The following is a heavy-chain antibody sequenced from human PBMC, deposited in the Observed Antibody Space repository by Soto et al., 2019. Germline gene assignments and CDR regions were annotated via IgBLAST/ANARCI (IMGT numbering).Heavy chain of an antibody. J-gene: IGHJ6*02. CDR3: AREGFYSGSGTYSPPRYYGMDV. V-gene: IGHV1-18*01. CDR1: GYTFSNYG. D-gene: IGHD3-10*01. CDR2: ISDYNGNT. Sequence: QVHLVQSGGEVKKPGASVKVSCRASGYTFSNYGISWVRQAPGQGLEWMGWISDYNGNTFYGKKFQGRVTMTTDTSTRTAFMELRSLRPDETAVYYCAREGFYSGSGTYSPPRYYGMDVWGQGTTVTVSS.